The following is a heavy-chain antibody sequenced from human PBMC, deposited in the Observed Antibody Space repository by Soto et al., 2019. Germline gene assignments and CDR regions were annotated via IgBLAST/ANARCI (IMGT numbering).Heavy chain of an antibody. Sequence: SETLSLACTVSGGSMSSYYWTWLRQSPGRGMEWVGYISYSGSTYYNPSLKSRVTISADTSKNQFSLRMNSMIAADTAVYYCARADPDASVGYWGQGTLVTVSS. CDR3: ARADPDASVGY. CDR1: GGSMSSYY. J-gene: IGHJ4*02. V-gene: IGHV4-59*01. CDR2: ISYSGST. D-gene: IGHD2-15*01.